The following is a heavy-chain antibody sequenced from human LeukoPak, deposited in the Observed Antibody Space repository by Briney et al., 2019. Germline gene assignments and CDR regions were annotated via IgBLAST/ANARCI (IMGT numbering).Heavy chain of an antibody. Sequence: SETLSLTCTVSGGSVSSGSYYRSWIRQPPGRGLEWIGYIYYSGSTNYNPSLKSRVTISVDTSKNQFSLKLSSVTAADTAVYYCARAREGPAQLDYWGQGTLVTVSS. CDR3: ARAREGPAQLDY. CDR2: IYYSGST. CDR1: GGSVSSGSYY. V-gene: IGHV4-61*01. J-gene: IGHJ4*02.